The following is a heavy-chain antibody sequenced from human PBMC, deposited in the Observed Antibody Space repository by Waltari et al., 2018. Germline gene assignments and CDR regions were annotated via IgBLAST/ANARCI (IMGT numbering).Heavy chain of an antibody. CDR3: AKDRYDSSGSLFDY. J-gene: IGHJ4*02. D-gene: IGHD3-22*01. CDR2: IRYYVSNK. V-gene: IGHV3-30*02. CDR1: GFTFSSYG. Sequence: QVQLVESGGGVVQPGGSLRLSCAASGFTFSSYGMHWVRQAPGKGLEWVAFIRYYVSNKYYADSVKGRFTISRDNSKNTLYLQMNSLSAEDTAVYYCAKDRYDSSGSLFDYWGQGTLVTVSS.